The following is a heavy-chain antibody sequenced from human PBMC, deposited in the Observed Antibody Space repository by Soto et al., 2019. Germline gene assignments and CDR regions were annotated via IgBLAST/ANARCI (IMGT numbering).Heavy chain of an antibody. CDR2: ISPYSGHT. D-gene: IGHD2-8*01. V-gene: IGHV1-18*04. J-gene: IGHJ6*02. CDR1: GYTFSSYG. Sequence: QGQLVQSGGEVTKAGASVKVSCNSSGYTFSSYGISWVRQAPGQGLEWMGWISPYSGHTKEAPKVQGRITLTTETSTATAYMELRSLASDDTAVYYCARDRCTTAKCYTHHLDVWGQGTTVIVSS. CDR3: ARDRCTTAKCYTHHLDV.